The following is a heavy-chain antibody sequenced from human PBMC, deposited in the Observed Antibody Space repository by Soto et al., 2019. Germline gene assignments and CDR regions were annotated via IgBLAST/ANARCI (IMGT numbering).Heavy chain of an antibody. J-gene: IGHJ5*02. CDR3: ARERPGGARLAP. D-gene: IGHD2-15*01. CDR1: GGSISSGDYY. Sequence: QVQLQESGPGLVKPSQTLSLTCTVSGGSISSGDYYWSWIRQPPGKGLEWIGYIYHSGSTYYNPSQRSRFTISVETSKTRSSLRWRSGTAADTAVYCCARERPGGARLAPWGQETLVTVSS. V-gene: IGHV4-30-4*01. CDR2: IYHSGST.